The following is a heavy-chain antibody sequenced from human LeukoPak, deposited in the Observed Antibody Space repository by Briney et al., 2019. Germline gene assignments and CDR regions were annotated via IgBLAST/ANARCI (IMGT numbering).Heavy chain of an antibody. Sequence: ASVKVSCKVSGYTLTELSMHWLRQPPGKGLEWMGGFDPEDGETIYAQKFQGRVTMTEDTSTDTAYMELSSLRSEDTAVYYCATISRMPRYLWFGELLLFDYWGQGTLVTVSS. V-gene: IGHV1-24*01. CDR1: GYTLTELS. J-gene: IGHJ4*02. CDR3: ATISRMPRYLWFGELLLFDY. CDR2: FDPEDGET. D-gene: IGHD3-10*01.